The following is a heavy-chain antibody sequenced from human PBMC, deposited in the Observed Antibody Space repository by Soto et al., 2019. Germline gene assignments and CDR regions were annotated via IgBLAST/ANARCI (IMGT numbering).Heavy chain of an antibody. CDR2: IYYSGST. CDR1: GGSISSGGYY. D-gene: IGHD2-15*01. CDR3: ARGTVVAATRVNY. J-gene: IGHJ4*02. Sequence: QVQLQESGPGLVKPSQTLSLTCTVSGGSISSGGYYWSWIRQHPGKGVEWIGYIYYSGSTYYNPSRNSRVTISLDTSKNQFSLKLGSVPAADTAVYYCARGTVVAATRVNYGGQGTLVTVSS. V-gene: IGHV4-31*03.